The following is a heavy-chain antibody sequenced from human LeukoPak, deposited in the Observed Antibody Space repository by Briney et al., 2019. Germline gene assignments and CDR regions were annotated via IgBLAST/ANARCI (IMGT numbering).Heavy chain of an antibody. CDR1: GDSISSGDYY. Sequence: SETLSLTCTVSGDSISSGDYYWSWIRQPAGKGLEWIGRISSSGSTNYNPSLKSRVTMSVDTSKNQFSLKLSSVTAADTAVYYCARAHYYDSSGYYYAGAHDAFDIWGQGTMVTVSS. V-gene: IGHV4-61*02. D-gene: IGHD3-22*01. CDR2: ISSSGST. J-gene: IGHJ3*02. CDR3: ARAHYYDSSGYYYAGAHDAFDI.